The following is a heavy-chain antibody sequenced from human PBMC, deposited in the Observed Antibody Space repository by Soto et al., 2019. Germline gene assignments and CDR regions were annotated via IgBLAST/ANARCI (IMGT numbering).Heavy chain of an antibody. J-gene: IGHJ3*02. CDR2: IIPIFGTA. Sequence: QVQLVQSGAEVKKPGSSVKVSCKASGGTFSSYAISWVRQAPGQGLEWMGGIIPIFGTANYAQKFQGRVTITADESTSTAYMELSSLRSEDTAVYYCAGDGDYYDSSGYGPHAFDIWGQGTMVTVSS. V-gene: IGHV1-69*01. D-gene: IGHD3-22*01. CDR1: GGTFSSYA. CDR3: AGDGDYYDSSGYGPHAFDI.